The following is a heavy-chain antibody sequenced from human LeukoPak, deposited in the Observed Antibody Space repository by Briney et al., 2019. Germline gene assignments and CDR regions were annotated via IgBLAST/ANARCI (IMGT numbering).Heavy chain of an antibody. CDR3: ARRSDYGDYGYYFDY. V-gene: IGHV3-53*01. J-gene: IGHJ4*02. D-gene: IGHD4-17*01. CDR2: IYSGGST. CDR1: GFTVSSNY. Sequence: GGSLRLSCAASGFTVSSNYMSWVRQAPGKGLEWVSVIYSGGSTYYADSVKGRFTISRDNSKNTLYLQMNSLRAEDTAVYYCARRSDYGDYGYYFDYWGQGTLVTVSS.